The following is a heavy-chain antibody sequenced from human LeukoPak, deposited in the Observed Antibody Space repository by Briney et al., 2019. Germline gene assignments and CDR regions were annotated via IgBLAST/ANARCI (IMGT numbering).Heavy chain of an antibody. CDR3: ARLDSTSYYYYYSLDV. V-gene: IGHV4-61*02. Sequence: PSETLSLTCTVSGGSVSSGSYYWSWIRQPAGKGLEWIGRIYTSGNTNYNPSLKGRVTISLDTSKNQFSLSLTSVTAADTAVYYCARLDSTSYYYYYSLDVWGQGTTVTVSS. CDR1: GGSVSSGSYY. CDR2: IYTSGNT. J-gene: IGHJ6*03. D-gene: IGHD6-6*01.